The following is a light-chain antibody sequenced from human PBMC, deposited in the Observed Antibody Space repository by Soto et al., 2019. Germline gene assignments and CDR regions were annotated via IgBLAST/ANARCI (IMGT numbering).Light chain of an antibody. V-gene: IGLV2-14*01. J-gene: IGLJ1*01. CDR1: SSDVGGYNY. CDR2: EVS. CDR3: SSYTSSINLYV. Sequence: QSALTQPASVSGSPGQSITISCTGTSSDVGGYNYVSWYQQHPGKAPKLMIYEVSNRPSGVSNRFSGSKSGYTASLTISGLQAEDDADYYCSSYTSSINLYVFGTGTNLTVL.